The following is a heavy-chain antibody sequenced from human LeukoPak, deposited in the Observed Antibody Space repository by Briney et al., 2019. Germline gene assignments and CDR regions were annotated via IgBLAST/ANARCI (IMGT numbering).Heavy chain of an antibody. V-gene: IGHV3-33*06. CDR2: IWYDGSNK. Sequence: GGSLRLSCAASGITFSSYGMHWVRQAPGKGLGWVAVIWYDGSNKYYADSVKGRFTISRDNSKNTLYLQMNRLRAEDTAVYYCAKGGMQVWSNPVDHWSQGTLVTVSS. J-gene: IGHJ4*02. CDR3: AKGGMQVWSNPVDH. D-gene: IGHD5-18*01. CDR1: GITFSSYG.